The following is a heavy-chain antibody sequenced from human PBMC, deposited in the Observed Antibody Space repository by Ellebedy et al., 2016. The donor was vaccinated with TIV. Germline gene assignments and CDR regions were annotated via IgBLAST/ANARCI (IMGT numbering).Heavy chain of an antibody. CDR2: INQDGSDK. CDR3: ASDGSYGDFLSPTHAFEM. Sequence: GESLKISCAASRFSFSSYWMSWVRQSPGKGLEWVANINQDGSDKYYVDSVRGRFTISRDNAKNSLYLQMNSLRAEDTAVYYCASDGSYGDFLSPTHAFEMWGQGTMITVSS. D-gene: IGHD4-17*01. J-gene: IGHJ3*02. CDR1: RFSFSSYW. V-gene: IGHV3-7*01.